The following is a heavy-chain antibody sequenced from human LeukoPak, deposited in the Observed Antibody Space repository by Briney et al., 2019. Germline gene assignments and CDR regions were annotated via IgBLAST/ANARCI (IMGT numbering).Heavy chain of an antibody. Sequence: GASVKVSCKASGYTFTSYDINWVRQATGQGLEWMGWMNPNSGNTGYAQKFQGRVTMTRNNSISTAYMELSSLRSEDTAVYYCARGRAGLWFGELLGLDYYYGMDVWGQGTTVTVSS. D-gene: IGHD3-10*01. V-gene: IGHV1-8*01. CDR3: ARGRAGLWFGELLGLDYYYGMDV. J-gene: IGHJ6*02. CDR1: GYTFTSYD. CDR2: MNPNSGNT.